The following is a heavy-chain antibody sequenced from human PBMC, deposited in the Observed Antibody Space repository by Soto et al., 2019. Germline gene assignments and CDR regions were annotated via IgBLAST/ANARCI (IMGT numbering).Heavy chain of an antibody. CDR3: ARARGAIAYLDY. D-gene: IGHD3-16*02. Sequence: SETLSLTCTVSGGSLTGYYWNWIRQPPGKGLEWIGYIYHSGSSNSNPSLKSRVTISVDTSKNQFSLNLNSVTAADTAVYYCARARGAIAYLDYWGQGTLVTVS. CDR2: IYHSGSS. CDR1: GGSLTGYY. J-gene: IGHJ4*02. V-gene: IGHV4-59*01.